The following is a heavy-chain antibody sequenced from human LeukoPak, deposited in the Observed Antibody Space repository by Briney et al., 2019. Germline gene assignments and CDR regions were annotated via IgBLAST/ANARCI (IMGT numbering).Heavy chain of an antibody. CDR2: IYYSGST. CDR1: GGSISSSSYY. Sequence: SETLSLTCTVSGGSISSSSYYWGWIRQPPGKGLEWIESIYYSGSTYYNPSLKSRVTISVDTSKNQFSLKLSSVTAADTAAYDCARHLIASFGVVTIFDYWGQGTLVTVSS. V-gene: IGHV4-39*01. D-gene: IGHD3-3*01. J-gene: IGHJ4*02. CDR3: ARHLIASFGVVTIFDY.